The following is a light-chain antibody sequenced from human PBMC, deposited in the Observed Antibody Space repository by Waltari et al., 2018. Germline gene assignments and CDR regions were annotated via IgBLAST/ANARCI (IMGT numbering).Light chain of an antibody. CDR3: QQYNNWPPST. CDR2: HAS. Sequence: EIVLTQSPATLSLSPGERATLSCRASESVASNLAWYQQRPGQAPRLLIFHASTRATGIPAKCSSSGSGTEFTLTISSLQSEDFAVYYCQQYNNWPPSTFGQGTKVEIK. CDR1: ESVASN. V-gene: IGKV3-15*01. J-gene: IGKJ1*01.